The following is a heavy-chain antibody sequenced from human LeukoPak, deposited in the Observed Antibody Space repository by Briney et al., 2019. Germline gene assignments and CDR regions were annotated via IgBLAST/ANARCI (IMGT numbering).Heavy chain of an antibody. CDR1: GGSISSYY. CDR3: ARYGGSSWPLPFDY. Sequence: PSQTLSLTCTVSGGSISSYYWSWIRQPPGKGLEWIGYIYYSGSTNYNPSLQSRVTISVDTSKNQFSLKLSSVTAADTAVYYCARYGGSSWPLPFDYWGQGTLVTVSS. V-gene: IGHV4-59*01. CDR2: IYYSGST. D-gene: IGHD6-13*01. J-gene: IGHJ4*02.